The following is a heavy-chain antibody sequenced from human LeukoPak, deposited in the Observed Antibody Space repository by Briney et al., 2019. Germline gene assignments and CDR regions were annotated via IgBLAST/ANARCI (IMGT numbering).Heavy chain of an antibody. D-gene: IGHD3-10*01. CDR1: GYTFTNFG. J-gene: IGHJ3*02. CDR2: ISAYNANT. V-gene: IGHV1-18*01. CDR3: ASVYASGSYYTRAPLDAFDI. Sequence: ASVKVSCKASGYTFTNFGINWVRQAPGQGLEWMGWISAYNANTHYAQTLQGRVTMTTDTSTSTAYMELRSLRSDDTAVYYCASVYASGSYYTRAPLDAFDIWGQGTMVTVSS.